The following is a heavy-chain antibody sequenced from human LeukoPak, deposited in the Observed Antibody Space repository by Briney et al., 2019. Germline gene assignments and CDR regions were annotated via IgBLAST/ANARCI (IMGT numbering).Heavy chain of an antibody. D-gene: IGHD3-10*01. CDR3: ARVFLHPYYGSGIAIWFDP. CDR2: IYHSGST. Sequence: SETLSLTCAVSGGSISSSNWWSWVRQPPGKGLEWIGEIYHSGSTNYNPSLKSRVTISVGKSKNQFSLKLSSVTAADTAVYYCARVFLHPYYGSGIAIWFDPWGQGTLVTVFS. J-gene: IGHJ5*02. CDR1: GGSISSSNW. V-gene: IGHV4-4*02.